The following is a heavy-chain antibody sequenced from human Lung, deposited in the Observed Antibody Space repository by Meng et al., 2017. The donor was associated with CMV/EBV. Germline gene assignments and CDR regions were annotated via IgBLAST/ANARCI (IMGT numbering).Heavy chain of an antibody. Sequence: XVSXKGSGYRFTSYWIGWVRQMPGKGLDWMGIIYPDDSDTRYSPSFQGQVTISADKSISTAYLQWRSLKASDTAIYYCARLGVTRAVGYYYYAMDVWGQGTTVTVSS. J-gene: IGHJ6*02. CDR2: IYPDDSDT. CDR3: ARLGVTRAVGYYYYAMDV. D-gene: IGHD4-23*01. V-gene: IGHV5-51*01. CDR1: GYRFTSYW.